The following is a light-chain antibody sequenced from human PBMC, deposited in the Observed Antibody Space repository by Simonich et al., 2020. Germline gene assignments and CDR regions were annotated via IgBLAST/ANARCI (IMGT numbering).Light chain of an antibody. J-gene: IGKJ3*01. CDR1: QGISSA. Sequence: AIQLTQSPSSLSASVGDRVTITCRASQGISSALAWYQQKPGKAPKLLIYDASSLESGVPSRFSGSGSGTDFTLTISSLQPEDVAVYYCQQYYSTPFTFGPGTKVDIK. V-gene: IGKV1-13*02. CDR3: QQYYSTPFT. CDR2: DAS.